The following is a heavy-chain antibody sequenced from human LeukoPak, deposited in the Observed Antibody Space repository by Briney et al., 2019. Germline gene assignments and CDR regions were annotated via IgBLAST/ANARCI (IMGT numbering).Heavy chain of an antibody. J-gene: IGHJ5*02. CDR3: AREYMYSSGWYWFDP. CDR2: IYYSGST. V-gene: IGHV4-59*01. Sequence: SETLSLTCTVSGGSISSYYWSWIRQPPGKGLEWIGYIYYSGSTNYNPSFKSRFTISVDKSKNQFSLKLSSVTAADTAVYYCAREYMYSSGWYWFDPWGQGTLVTVSS. CDR1: GGSISSYY. D-gene: IGHD6-19*01.